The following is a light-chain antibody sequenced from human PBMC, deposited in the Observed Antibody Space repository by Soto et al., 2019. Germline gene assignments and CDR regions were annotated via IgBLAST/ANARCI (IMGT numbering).Light chain of an antibody. J-gene: IGKJ4*01. CDR1: QSVSTNQ. Sequence: EIVLTQSPGTLSVSPGERATLSCRARQSVSTNQLAWYQQKPGQAPRLLIYGASSKATGIADMFSSSGSGTDFSLTISRLEPENCAVYYCHCYYESSPFGRGTKVDIK. CDR2: GAS. CDR3: HCYYESSP. V-gene: IGKV3-20*01.